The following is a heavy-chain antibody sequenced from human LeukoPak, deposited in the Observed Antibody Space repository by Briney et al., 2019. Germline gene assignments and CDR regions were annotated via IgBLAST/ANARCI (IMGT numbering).Heavy chain of an antibody. CDR1: GGSISSYY. J-gene: IGHJ5*02. D-gene: IGHD6-13*01. CDR2: IYYSGST. CDR3: ASSSWFLGWFDP. V-gene: IGHV4-39*07. Sequence: SETLSLTCTVSGGSISSYYWGWIRQPPGKGLEWIGSIYYSGSTYYNPSLKSRVTISVDTSKNQFSLKLSSVTATDTAVYYCASSSWFLGWFDPWGQGTLVTVSS.